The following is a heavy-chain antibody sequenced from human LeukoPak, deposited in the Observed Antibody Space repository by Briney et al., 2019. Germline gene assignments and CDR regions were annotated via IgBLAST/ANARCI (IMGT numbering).Heavy chain of an antibody. CDR2: ISGSGDNT. Sequence: GGSLRLSCAASGFTFSSHGMSWVRQAPGKGLEWVSTISGSGDNTYYADSVKGRFTISRDNSKNTLYLQMNSLRAEDTAVYYCAKARSWELLDDFDYWGQGTLVTVSS. D-gene: IGHD2-15*01. CDR1: GFTFSSHG. V-gene: IGHV3-23*01. CDR3: AKARSWELLDDFDY. J-gene: IGHJ4*02.